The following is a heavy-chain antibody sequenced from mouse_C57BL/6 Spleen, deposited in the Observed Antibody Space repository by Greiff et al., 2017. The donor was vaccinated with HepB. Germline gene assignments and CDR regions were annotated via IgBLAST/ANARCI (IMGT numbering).Heavy chain of an antibody. Sequence: DVKLVESGGGLVKPGGSLKLSCAASGFTFSSYAMSWVRQTPEKRLEWVATISDGGSYTYYPDNVKGRFTISRDNAKNNLYLQMSHLKSEDTAMYYCARLGITTVVADWGQGTTLTVSS. V-gene: IGHV5-4*03. D-gene: IGHD1-1*01. CDR3: ARLGITTVVAD. J-gene: IGHJ2*01. CDR1: GFTFSSYA. CDR2: ISDGGSYT.